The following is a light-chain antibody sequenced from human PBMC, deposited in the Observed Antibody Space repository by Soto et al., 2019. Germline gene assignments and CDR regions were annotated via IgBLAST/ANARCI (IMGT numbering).Light chain of an antibody. CDR2: DVS. V-gene: IGLV2-14*01. CDR1: SSDVGGCNC. J-gene: IGLJ1*01. Sequence: QSVLTQPASVSGSPGQSITLSCTGTSSDVGGCNCVSWFQQHPGKAPKLMIYDVSNRPSGVSNRFSGSKSGNTASLIISGLQAEDEADYYCSSSTSSSTLGYVFGTGTKVTVL. CDR3: SSSTSSSTLGYV.